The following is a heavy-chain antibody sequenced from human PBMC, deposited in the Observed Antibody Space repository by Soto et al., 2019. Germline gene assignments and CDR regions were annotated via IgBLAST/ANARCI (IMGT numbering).Heavy chain of an antibody. CDR1: GDSVSSNSAA. CDR3: ARVGRRNSYSHLFDP. V-gene: IGHV6-1*01. D-gene: IGHD5-18*01. Sequence: LSQTLSLTCAISGDSVSSNSAAWNWIRQSPSRGLEWLGRTYYRSKWYNDYAVSVKSRITINPDTSKTQFSLQLNSVTHEDTAVYYCARVGRRNSYSHLFDPWGQGTLVTVSS. CDR2: TYYRSKWYN. J-gene: IGHJ5*02.